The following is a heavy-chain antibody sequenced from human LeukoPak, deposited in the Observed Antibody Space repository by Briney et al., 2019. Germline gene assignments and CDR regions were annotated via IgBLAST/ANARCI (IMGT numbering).Heavy chain of an antibody. CDR1: GASITTTNFW. CDR3: ARYGLVEFRNAFQY. V-gene: IGHV4-61*01. Sequence: SETLSLTCSVSGASITTTNFWWTCIRQSPGRGLEWIGYIHDRGSDKYNPALESRATLSVDTSKNQFSLKLNSVTAADTAVYYCARYGLVEFRNAFQYWGQGILVSVSS. D-gene: IGHD6-6*01. J-gene: IGHJ1*01. CDR2: IHDRGSD.